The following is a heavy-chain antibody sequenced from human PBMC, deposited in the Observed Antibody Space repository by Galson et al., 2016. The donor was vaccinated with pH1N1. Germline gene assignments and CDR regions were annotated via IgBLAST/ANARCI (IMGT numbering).Heavy chain of an antibody. Sequence: LRLSCAASGFTFSRYWMSWVRQAPGKGLEWVVNIKQDGSEKNYVDSVKGRFTVSRDNAKNSLYLQMNSLRGGDTAVYYCARDRGFLSVTTSAFHMWGQGTMVTVSS. J-gene: IGHJ3*02. CDR2: IKQDGSEK. D-gene: IGHD4-17*01. CDR1: GFTFSRYW. CDR3: ARDRGFLSVTTSAFHM. V-gene: IGHV3-7*03.